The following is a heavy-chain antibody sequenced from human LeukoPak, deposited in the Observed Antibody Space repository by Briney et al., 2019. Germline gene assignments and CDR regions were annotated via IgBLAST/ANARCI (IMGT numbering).Heavy chain of an antibody. CDR2: MNPNSGNT. CDR3: ARVSPTGSKFDP. Sequence: ASVKVSCKASGYTFTSYDINWVRQATGQGLEWMGWMNPNSGNTGYAQKFQGRVTMTRNTSISTAYMELSSLRSEDTAVYYCARVSPTGSKFDPWGQGTLVTVSS. D-gene: IGHD1-14*01. CDR1: GYTFTSYD. V-gene: IGHV1-8*01. J-gene: IGHJ5*02.